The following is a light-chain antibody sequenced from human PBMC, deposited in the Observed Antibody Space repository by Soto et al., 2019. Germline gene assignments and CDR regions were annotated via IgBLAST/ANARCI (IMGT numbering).Light chain of an antibody. CDR1: QSISSW. J-gene: IGKJ1*01. V-gene: IGKV1-5*03. CDR2: KSS. Sequence: DIQLTQSPSPLSSSVVDIVPITCRASQSISSWLAWYQQKPGRAPKLLIYKSSILESGVPSRFSGSGSGTEFTLTISRLEPEDFAVYYCQQYGSSTRTFGQGTKVDIK. CDR3: QQYGSSTRT.